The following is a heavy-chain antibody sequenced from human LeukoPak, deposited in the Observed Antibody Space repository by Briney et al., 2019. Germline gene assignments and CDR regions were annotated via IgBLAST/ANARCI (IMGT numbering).Heavy chain of an antibody. Sequence: PGGSLRLSCAASGFTFSSYGVHWVRQAPGKGLEWVAVISYDGSNKYYADSVKGRFTISRDNSKNTLYLQMNSLRAEDTAVYYCKTLGGPFDYWGQGTLVTVSS. CDR3: KTLGGPFDY. J-gene: IGHJ4*02. CDR1: GFTFSSYG. V-gene: IGHV3-30*03. D-gene: IGHD4-23*01. CDR2: ISYDGSNK.